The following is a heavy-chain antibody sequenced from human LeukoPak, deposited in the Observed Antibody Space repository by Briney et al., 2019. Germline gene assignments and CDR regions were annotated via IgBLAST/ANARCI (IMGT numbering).Heavy chain of an antibody. Sequence: PGGSLRLSCAASGFTFSSYGMHWVRQAPGKGLEWVALIWYDGSNKYYADSVKGRFTISRDNSKNTLYLQMNSLRDEDTAVYYCARDSKTRALDHWGQGTLVTVSS. D-gene: IGHD2/OR15-2a*01. CDR2: IWYDGSNK. CDR3: ARDSKTRALDH. J-gene: IGHJ4*02. V-gene: IGHV3-33*01. CDR1: GFTFSSYG.